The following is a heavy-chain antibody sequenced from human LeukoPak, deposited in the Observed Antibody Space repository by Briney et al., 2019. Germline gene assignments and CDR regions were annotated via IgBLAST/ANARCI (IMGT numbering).Heavy chain of an antibody. D-gene: IGHD3-10*01. CDR3: AKEGAYPIITFDS. J-gene: IGHJ5*01. CDR2: IKQDGTEK. Sequence: GGSLRLSCAASGFTFSSYWMNWVRQAPGKGLEWVANIKQDGTEKFYVDSVKGRFTISRDNAKNSLYLQMNSLRAEDTAVYYCAKEGAYPIITFDSWGQGTLVAVSS. CDR1: GFTFSSYW. V-gene: IGHV3-7*01.